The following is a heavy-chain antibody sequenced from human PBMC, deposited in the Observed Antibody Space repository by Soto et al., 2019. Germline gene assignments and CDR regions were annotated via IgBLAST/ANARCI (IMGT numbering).Heavy chain of an antibody. CDR3: ARDYPRGMIMFGGVWFDY. J-gene: IGHJ4*02. Sequence: QVQLQESGPGLVKPSGTLSLTCAVSGGSISSSNWWSWVRQPPGKGLEWMGEIYHSGSTNYNPSLKSRVTITVDKFKNQTSLKLSSVNVADTAVYYCARDYPRGMIMFGGVWFDYWGQGTLVTVSS. V-gene: IGHV4-4*02. CDR2: IYHSGST. CDR1: GGSISSSNW. D-gene: IGHD3-16*01.